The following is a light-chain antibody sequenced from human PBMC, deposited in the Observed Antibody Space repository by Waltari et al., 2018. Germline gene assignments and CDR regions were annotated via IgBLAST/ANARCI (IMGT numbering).Light chain of an antibody. Sequence: EIVMTQSPATLSVSPGGRATLSCRASQSVSTNLAWYQQKPGQAPRFLIYGASTRATGVPARFSGSGSGTEFTLTISSLQSEDFAVYYCQQYNNWPPLTFGGGTKVEIK. CDR2: GAS. CDR3: QQYNNWPPLT. CDR1: QSVSTN. J-gene: IGKJ4*01. V-gene: IGKV3-15*01.